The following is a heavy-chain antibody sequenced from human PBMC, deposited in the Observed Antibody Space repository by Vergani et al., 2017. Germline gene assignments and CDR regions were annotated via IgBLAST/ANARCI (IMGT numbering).Heavy chain of an antibody. D-gene: IGHD4-17*01. J-gene: IGHJ4*02. CDR1: GFTFSNFG. Sequence: QVQLVESAGGVVQPGGSLRLSCAASGFTFSNFGMHWVRQAPGKGLEWVAVISYDGSNKYYADSVKGRFTISRDNSKNTLYLQMNSLRAEYTAVYYCARGASGDYVSSFDYWGQGTLVTVSS. CDR3: ARGASGDYVSSFDY. CDR2: ISYDGSNK. V-gene: IGHV3-30*19.